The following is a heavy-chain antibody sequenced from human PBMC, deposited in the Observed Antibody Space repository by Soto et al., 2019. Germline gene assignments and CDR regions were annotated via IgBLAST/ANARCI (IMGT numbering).Heavy chain of an antibody. V-gene: IGHV1-69*13. CDR3: ARCIAVVRTPQGDWFDP. CDR2: IIPIFGTA. D-gene: IGHD6-19*01. CDR1: GGTFSSYA. Sequence: SVKVSCKASGGTFSSYAISWVRQAPGQGLEWMGGIIPIFGTANYAQKLQGRVTITADESTSTAYMELSSLRSEDTAVYYCARCIAVVRTPQGDWFDPWGQGTLVTVSS. J-gene: IGHJ5*02.